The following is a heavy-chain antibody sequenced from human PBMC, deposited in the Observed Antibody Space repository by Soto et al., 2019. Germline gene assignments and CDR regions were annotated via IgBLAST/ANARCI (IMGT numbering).Heavy chain of an antibody. CDR3: AKDREAYYDFWSGYLSS. V-gene: IGHV3-23*01. CDR1: GFTFSSYA. CDR2: ISGSGGST. D-gene: IGHD3-3*01. Sequence: EVQLLESGGGLVQPGGSLRLSCAASGFTFSSYAMSWVRQAPGKGLEWVSAISGSGGSTYYADSVKGRFTISRDNSKNPLYLQMNRLRAEDTAVYYCAKDREAYYDFWSGYLSSWGQGTLVTVSS. J-gene: IGHJ4*02.